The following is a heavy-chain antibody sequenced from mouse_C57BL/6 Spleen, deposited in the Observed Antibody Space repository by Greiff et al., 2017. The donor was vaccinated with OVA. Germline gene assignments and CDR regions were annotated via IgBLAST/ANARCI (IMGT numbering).Heavy chain of an antibody. Sequence: DVQLVESGGGLVQPGGSMKLSCVASGFTFSNYWMNWVRQSPEKGLEWVAQIRLKSDNYATHYAESVKGRFTISRDDSKSSVYLQMNNLRAEDTGIYYCTRSNYGFAYWGQGTLVTVSA. CDR3: TRSNYGFAY. CDR1: GFTFSNYW. J-gene: IGHJ3*01. D-gene: IGHD2-5*01. V-gene: IGHV6-3*01. CDR2: IRLKSDNYAT.